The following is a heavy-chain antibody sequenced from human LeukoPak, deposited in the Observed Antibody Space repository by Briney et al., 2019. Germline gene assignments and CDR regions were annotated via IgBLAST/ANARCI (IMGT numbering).Heavy chain of an antibody. J-gene: IGHJ3*02. Sequence: GGSLRCSGAASGFTCTAYTRNWVGHAPGMGLKWVSYISGSTTDIYYADSVKGRFTISRDNAKRSVYLQMNSLGVEDTAVYYCARDIHSVAFDIWGQGTMVTVSS. CDR2: ISGSTTDI. CDR3: ARDIHSVAFDI. V-gene: IGHV3-21*01. CDR1: GFTCTAYT.